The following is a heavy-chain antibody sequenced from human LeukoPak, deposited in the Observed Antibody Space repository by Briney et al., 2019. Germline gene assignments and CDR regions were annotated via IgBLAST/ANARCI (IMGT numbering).Heavy chain of an antibody. CDR3: ARSRCSSTSCYSYGMDV. V-gene: IGHV4-59*01. CDR1: GGSISSYY. Sequence: PSETLSLTCTVSGGSISSYYWGWIRQPPGKGLEWIGYVYYSGSTNYNPSLKSRVTISVDTSKNQFSLKLSSVTAADTAVYYCARSRCSSTSCYSYGMDVWGQGTTVTVSS. J-gene: IGHJ6*02. CDR2: VYYSGST. D-gene: IGHD2-2*01.